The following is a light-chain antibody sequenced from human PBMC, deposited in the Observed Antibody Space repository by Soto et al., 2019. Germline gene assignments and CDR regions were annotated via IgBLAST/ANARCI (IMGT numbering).Light chain of an antibody. V-gene: IGLV1-44*01. Sequence: QAVLTQPPSASGTPGQRVTISCSGSSSNIGSDTVNWYQQVPGTAPRLLMYRNNQRPSGVPDRFSGSKSGTSASLAISGLQSEDEADYYCAAWDDRLNGWLFGGGTKLTVL. CDR1: SSNIGSDT. CDR2: RNN. CDR3: AAWDDRLNGWL. J-gene: IGLJ3*02.